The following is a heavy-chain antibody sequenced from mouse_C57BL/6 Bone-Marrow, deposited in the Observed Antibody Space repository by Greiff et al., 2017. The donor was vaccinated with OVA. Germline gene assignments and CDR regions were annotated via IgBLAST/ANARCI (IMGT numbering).Heavy chain of an antibody. J-gene: IGHJ3*01. Sequence: QVHVKQPGAELVKPGASVKMSCKASGYTFTSYWITWVKQRPGQGLEWIGDIYPGSGSTNYNEKFKSKATLTVDTSSSTAYMQLSSLTSEDSAVYYCARGSTILAYWGQGTLVTVSA. CDR2: IYPGSGST. CDR3: ARGSTILAY. D-gene: IGHD2-1*01. V-gene: IGHV1-55*01. CDR1: GYTFTSYW.